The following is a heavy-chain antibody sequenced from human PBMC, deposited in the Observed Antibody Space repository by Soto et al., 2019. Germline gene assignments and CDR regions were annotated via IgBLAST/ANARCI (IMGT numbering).Heavy chain of an antibody. Sequence: GGSLRLSCAVSGFIVSSKYMTWVRQAPGKGLEWVSVIYTGGSTHYADSARGRFTISRDSSKNTLYLQMNSLRAEDAAVYYCTTYTGYGMDVWGQGTTVTVSS. J-gene: IGHJ6*02. CDR1: GFIVSSKY. CDR2: IYTGGST. V-gene: IGHV3-53*01. D-gene: IGHD3-16*01. CDR3: TTYTGYGMDV.